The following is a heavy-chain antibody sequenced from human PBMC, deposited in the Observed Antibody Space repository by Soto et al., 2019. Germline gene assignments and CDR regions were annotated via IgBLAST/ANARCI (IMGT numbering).Heavy chain of an antibody. CDR1: GFTFSSYE. J-gene: IGHJ4*02. V-gene: IGHV3-48*03. Sequence: PGGSLRLSCAASGFTFSSYEVNWVRQAPGKGLEWVSYISSSGSTRYYADSVKGRFTISRDNVKNLLFLQMNSLRAEDTAVYYCAKTPYDFWSSGQYLFDHWGQGTLVTVSS. D-gene: IGHD3-3*01. CDR3: AKTPYDFWSSGQYLFDH. CDR2: ISSSGSTR.